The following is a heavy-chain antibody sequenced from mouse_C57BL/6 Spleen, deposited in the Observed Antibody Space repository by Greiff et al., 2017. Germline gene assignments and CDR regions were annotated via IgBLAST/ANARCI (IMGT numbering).Heavy chain of an antibody. CDR1: GFNIKDNY. V-gene: IGHV14-2*01. CDR3: AREGAYYSNFFAY. J-gene: IGHJ3*01. D-gene: IGHD2-5*01. Sequence: EVQLQQSGAELVKPGASVKLSCTASGFNIKDNYMHWVKQRTEQGLEWIGRIDPEDGETKYAPKFPGKATLPADTSSNTAYLQLSSLTSDVTAVYYCAREGAYYSNFFAYWGQGTLVTVSA. CDR2: IDPEDGET.